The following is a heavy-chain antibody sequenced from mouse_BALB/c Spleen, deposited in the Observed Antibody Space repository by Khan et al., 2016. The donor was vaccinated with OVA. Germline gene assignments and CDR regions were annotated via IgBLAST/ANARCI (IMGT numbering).Heavy chain of an antibody. Sequence: QIQLVQSGPELKKPGETVRISCKAYGYTFTDYGLNWMKQAPGKGLKWMGWINTYIGESTYADDFKGRFAFSLEASASTALLQINNLKNEDMATYFCARSRGNFLLDYWGQGTTLTVSS. J-gene: IGHJ2*01. D-gene: IGHD2-1*01. V-gene: IGHV9-1*02. CDR2: INTYIGES. CDR3: ARSRGNFLLDY. CDR1: GYTFTDYG.